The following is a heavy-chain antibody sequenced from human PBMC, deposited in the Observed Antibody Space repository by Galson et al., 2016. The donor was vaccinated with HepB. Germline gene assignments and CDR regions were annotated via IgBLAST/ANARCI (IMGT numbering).Heavy chain of an antibody. CDR2: INPSGGST. CDR1: GYTFTTYY. Sequence: SVKVSCKASGYTFTTYYIHWVRQAPGQGLEWMGIINPSGGSTSYAQKFQGRVTMTRDTSTSTVYMELNSLRSGDTAVYFCARGESGYDWDWFDPWGQGTLVTVSS. CDR3: ARGESGYDWDWFDP. J-gene: IGHJ5*02. V-gene: IGHV1-46*01. D-gene: IGHD5-12*01.